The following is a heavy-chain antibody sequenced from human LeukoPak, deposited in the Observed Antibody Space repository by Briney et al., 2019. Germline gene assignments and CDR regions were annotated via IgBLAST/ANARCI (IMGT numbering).Heavy chain of an antibody. J-gene: IGHJ4*02. V-gene: IGHV3-23*01. CDR2: ISGSGGST. CDR1: GFTFSDYY. Sequence: PGGSLRLSCAASGFTFSDYYMSWIRQAPGKGLEWVSAISGSGGSTYYADSVKGRFTISRDNSKNTLYLQMNSLRAEDTAVYYCAKSRAKTGWSYFDYWGQGTLVTVSS. CDR3: AKSRAKTGWSYFDY. D-gene: IGHD6-19*01.